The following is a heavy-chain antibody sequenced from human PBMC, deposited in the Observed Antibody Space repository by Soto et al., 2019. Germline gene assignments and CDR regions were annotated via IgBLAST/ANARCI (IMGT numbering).Heavy chain of an antibody. CDR2: INHSGST. V-gene: IGHV4-34*01. J-gene: IGHJ4*02. CDR1: GGSFSGYY. CDR3: ASAHSVLLWFGETNYYFDY. D-gene: IGHD3-10*01. Sequence: QVHLQQWGAGLLKPSETLSLTCAVYGGSFSGYYWSWIRQPPGKGLEWIGEINHSGSTNYNPSLQRRVTIAADKSKIQFSLKLSSVTAADTAVYYCASAHSVLLWFGETNYYFDYWGQGTLVTVSS.